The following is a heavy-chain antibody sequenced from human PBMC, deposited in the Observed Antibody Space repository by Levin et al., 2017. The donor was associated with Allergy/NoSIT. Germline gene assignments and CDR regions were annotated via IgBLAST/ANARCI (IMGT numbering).Heavy chain of an antibody. CDR1: GFTFSSYA. Sequence: GGSLRLSCAASGFTFSSYAMHWVRQAPGKGLEWVAVISYDGSNKYYADSVKGRFTISRDNSKNTLYLQMNSLRAEDTAVYYCARDRGIAVAGGWYFDLWGRGTLVTVSS. CDR2: ISYDGSNK. D-gene: IGHD6-19*01. J-gene: IGHJ2*01. V-gene: IGHV3-30-3*01. CDR3: ARDRGIAVAGGWYFDL.